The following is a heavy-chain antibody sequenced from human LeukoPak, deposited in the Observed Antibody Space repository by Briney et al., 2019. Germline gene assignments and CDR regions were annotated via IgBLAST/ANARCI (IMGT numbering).Heavy chain of an antibody. CDR1: GGSISSYY. D-gene: IGHD3-3*02. V-gene: IGHV4-59*01. CDR3: AQHIFGRLFDY. CDR2: VYHTGHT. J-gene: IGHJ4*02. Sequence: SETLSLTCTVSGGSISSYYWSWIRQPPGKGLEWIGYVYHTGHTHYSPSLKSRVTVSLDTSRDQVSLMLSSVTAADTAVYYCAQHIFGRLFDYWRLVTLVLVSS.